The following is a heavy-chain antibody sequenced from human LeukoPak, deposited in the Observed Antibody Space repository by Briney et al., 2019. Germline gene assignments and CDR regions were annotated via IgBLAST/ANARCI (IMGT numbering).Heavy chain of an antibody. CDR1: GFTFNNYA. CDR3: AREVGTPQAFDI. V-gene: IGHV3-23*01. D-gene: IGHD4-23*01. CDR2: ISASGTDT. J-gene: IGHJ3*02. Sequence: GGSLRLSCAASGFTFNNYAMTWVRQAPGKGLEWVSAISASGTDTYYVDSVKGRFTISRDNSKGMLYMQVNSLRAEDTAIYYCAREVGTPQAFDIWGQGTMVTVSS.